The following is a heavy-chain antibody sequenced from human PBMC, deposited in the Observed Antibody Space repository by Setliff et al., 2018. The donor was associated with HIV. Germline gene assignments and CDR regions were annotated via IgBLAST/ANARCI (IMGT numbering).Heavy chain of an antibody. CDR2: IYYSGIT. J-gene: IGHJ2*01. V-gene: IGHV4-31*03. Sequence: KPSETLSLTCTVSGGSLSSGGYYWNWIRQHPGKGLEWIGNIYYSGITYYNPSLMSRVTISVDTSKNNFSLKLSSVTAADTAVYFCARDGRAKGVYSHWFLDLWGRGTLVTVSS. CDR1: GGSLSSGGYY. CDR3: ARDGRAKGVYSHWFLDL. D-gene: IGHD2-8*01.